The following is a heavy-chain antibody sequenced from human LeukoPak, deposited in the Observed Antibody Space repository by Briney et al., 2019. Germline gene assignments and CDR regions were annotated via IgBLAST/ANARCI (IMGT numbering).Heavy chain of an antibody. CDR1: GGSASRGSYY. J-gene: IGHJ4*02. CDR3: ARQGRWLQLFDY. CDR2: IYNSGST. V-gene: IGHV4-61*01. D-gene: IGHD5-24*01. Sequence: SETLSLTCTVSGGSASRGSYYWSWIRQPPGKGLEWIGYIYNSGSTNYNPSLKSRVTISVDTSKNQFSLKLSSVTAADTAVYYCARQGRWLQLFDYWGQGTLVTVSS.